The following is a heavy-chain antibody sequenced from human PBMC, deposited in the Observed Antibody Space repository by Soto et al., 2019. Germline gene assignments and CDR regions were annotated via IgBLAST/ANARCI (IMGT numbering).Heavy chain of an antibody. D-gene: IGHD3-10*01. Sequence: ASVKVSCKASVYTFTSYGIHWVRQAPGQGLEWMGWINPFDGSRMFAQSFQGRVTMTRDTSTSTVYMEVSSLRSEDTAVYYCSRVDPGETSPFDHWGQGTLVTVSS. CDR2: INPFDGSR. J-gene: IGHJ4*02. CDR3: SRVDPGETSPFDH. V-gene: IGHV1-46*03. CDR1: VYTFTSYG.